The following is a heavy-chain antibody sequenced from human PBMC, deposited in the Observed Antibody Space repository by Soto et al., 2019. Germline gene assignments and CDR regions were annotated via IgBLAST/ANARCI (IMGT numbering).Heavy chain of an antibody. V-gene: IGHV3-30*03. CDR1: GFNFGFFG. CDR2: ISGDGINT. CDR3: ARGNLSFDFDS. Sequence: QIQLVESGRDVVQPGRSLRLSCAASGFNFGFFGMHWVRQAPGKGLEWVAFISGDGINTHYADSVRGRFTLSRDYSKKTMYLQMDTLRDDDTALYYCARGNLSFDFDSWGQGTLVTVSS. J-gene: IGHJ4*02. D-gene: IGHD3-10*01.